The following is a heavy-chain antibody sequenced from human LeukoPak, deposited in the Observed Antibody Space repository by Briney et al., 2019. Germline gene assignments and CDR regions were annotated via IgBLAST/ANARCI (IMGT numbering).Heavy chain of an antibody. J-gene: IGHJ5*01. CDR2: IRSEPYGGTT. CDR3: AREGAGEADYYDSTGYFVS. CDR1: GFTFADHT. Sequence: GSLRLSRTASGFTFADHTLSWVRQAPGKGLEWVGFIRSEPYGGTTEYAASVKGRFTISRDDSKSIAYLQMSSLKTEDTAVYYCAREGAGEADYYDSTGYFVSWGQGTLVTVSS. V-gene: IGHV3-49*04. D-gene: IGHD3-22*01.